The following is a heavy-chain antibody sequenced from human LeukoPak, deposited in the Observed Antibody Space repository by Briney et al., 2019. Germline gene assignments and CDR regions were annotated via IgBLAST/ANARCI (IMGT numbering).Heavy chain of an antibody. CDR2: INPNSGGT. CDR1: GYTFTSYY. J-gene: IGHJ4*02. V-gene: IGHV1-2*02. Sequence: ASVKVSCKASGYTFTSYYMHWVRQAPGQGLEWMGWINPNSGGTNYAQKFQGRVTMTRDTSISTAYMELSRLRSDDTAVYYCARDQSLGRYFDWWAGFTVGLIDYWGQGTLVTVSS. D-gene: IGHD3-9*01. CDR3: ARDQSLGRYFDWWAGFTVGLIDY.